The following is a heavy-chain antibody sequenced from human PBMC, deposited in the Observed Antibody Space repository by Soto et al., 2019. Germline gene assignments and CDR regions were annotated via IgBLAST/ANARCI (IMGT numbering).Heavy chain of an antibody. CDR2: INHSGST. D-gene: IGHD3-16*02. CDR3: ARARYDYVWGSYPLGTFDY. V-gene: IGHV4-34*01. J-gene: IGHJ4*02. CDR1: GGSFIGYY. Sequence: SETLSLTCAVYGGSFIGYYCILIRHPPVKGLEWIGEINHSGSTNYNPSLKSRVTISVDTSKNQFSLKLSSVTAADTAVYYCARARYDYVWGSYPLGTFDYWAREPWSPSP.